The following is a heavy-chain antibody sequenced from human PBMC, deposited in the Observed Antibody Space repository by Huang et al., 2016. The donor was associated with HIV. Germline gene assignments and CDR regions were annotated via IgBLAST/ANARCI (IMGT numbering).Heavy chain of an antibody. Sequence: QLQLQESGPGLVKPSGTLSLSCTVSGASISGTSYYWGWIRQPPGKGLAWIGSIYYSGSTYYNPSLRGRVAVPVDASRNQLSLNLSSMTAADTAVYYCARHPVAGFYFDFWGQGTLVTVSS. CDR2: IYYSGST. V-gene: IGHV4-39*01. J-gene: IGHJ4*02. CDR3: ARHPVAGFYFDF. CDR1: GASISGTSYY. D-gene: IGHD6-19*01.